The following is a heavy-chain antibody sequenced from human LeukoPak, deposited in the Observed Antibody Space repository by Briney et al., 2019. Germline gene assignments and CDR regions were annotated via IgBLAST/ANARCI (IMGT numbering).Heavy chain of an antibody. Sequence: PSGTLSLTCAVSGGSISSRNWWSWVRQPPGKGLEWIGEIYHSGSTNYNPSLKTRVTISVDKSKNQFSLKLSSVTAADTAVYYCARKVPNDSSGYYYRGQFDPWGQGTLVTVSS. V-gene: IGHV4-4*02. J-gene: IGHJ5*02. CDR3: ARKVPNDSSGYYYRGQFDP. D-gene: IGHD3-22*01. CDR2: IYHSGST. CDR1: GGSISSRNW.